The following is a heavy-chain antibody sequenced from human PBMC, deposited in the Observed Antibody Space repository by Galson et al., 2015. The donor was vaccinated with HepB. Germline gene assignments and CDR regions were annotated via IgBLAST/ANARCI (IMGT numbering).Heavy chain of an antibody. CDR2: IKSKTDGGTT. V-gene: IGHV3-15*01. J-gene: IGHJ3*02. CDR3: TTDLSLPYSPPHSGAFDI. CDR1: GFTFSNAW. D-gene: IGHD5-18*01. Sequence: SLRLSCAASGFTFSNAWMSWVRQAPGKGLEWVGRIKSKTDGGTTDYAAPVKGRFTISRDDSKNTLYLQMNSLKTEDTAVYYCTTDLSLPYSPPHSGAFDIWGQGTMVTVSS.